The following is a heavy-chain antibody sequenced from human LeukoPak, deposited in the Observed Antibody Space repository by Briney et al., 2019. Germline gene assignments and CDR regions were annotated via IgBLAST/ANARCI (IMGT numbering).Heavy chain of an antibody. Sequence: PSETLSLTCTVSGGSISSYCWSWIRQPPGKGLEWIGYIYYSGSTNYNPSLKSRVTISVDTSKNQFSLKLSSVTAADTAVYYCARLSSPNDYWGQGTLVTVSS. D-gene: IGHD6-13*01. V-gene: IGHV4-59*08. CDR1: GGSISSYC. CDR2: IYYSGST. J-gene: IGHJ4*02. CDR3: ARLSSPNDY.